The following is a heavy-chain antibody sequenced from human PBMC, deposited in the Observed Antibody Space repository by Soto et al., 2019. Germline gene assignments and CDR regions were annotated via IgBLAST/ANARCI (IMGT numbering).Heavy chain of an antibody. J-gene: IGHJ4*02. CDR2: INSHSGGT. D-gene: IGHD6-13*01. V-gene: IGHV1-2*04. Sequence: QVQLVQSGAEVKKPGASVKVSCKGSGYTFTGYYIHWVRQAPGQGLEWVGWINSHSGGTNYAQKFQGWVTMTRDTSIRAAYMELNRLRSDDTAVYYCARGQQLTDYWGQGTLVTVSP. CDR3: ARGQQLTDY. CDR1: GYTFTGYY.